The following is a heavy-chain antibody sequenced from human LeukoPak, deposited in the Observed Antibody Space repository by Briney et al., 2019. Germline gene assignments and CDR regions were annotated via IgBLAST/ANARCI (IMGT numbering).Heavy chain of an antibody. D-gene: IGHD3-22*01. Sequence: SVKVSCKASGGTFSSYATSWVRQAPGQGLEWMEGIIPIFGTANYAQKFQGRVTITADESTSTAYMELSSLRSEDTAVYYCARADYYDSSGYYYFWGQGTLVTVSS. CDR1: GGTFSSYA. CDR3: ARADYYDSSGYYYF. CDR2: IIPIFGTA. V-gene: IGHV1-69*13. J-gene: IGHJ4*02.